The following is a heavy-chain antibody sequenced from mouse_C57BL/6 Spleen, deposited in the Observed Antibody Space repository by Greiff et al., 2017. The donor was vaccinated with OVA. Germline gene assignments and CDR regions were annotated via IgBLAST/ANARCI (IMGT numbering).Heavy chain of an antibody. D-gene: IGHD2-4*01. CDR1: GYTFTSYW. Sequence: VQLQQPGAELVMPGASVKLSCKASGYTFTSYWMHWVKQRPGQGLEWIGEIDPSDSYTNYNQKFKGKSTLTVDKSSSTAYMQLSSLTSEDSAVYYCAPLYDYYFAYWGQGTLVTVSA. V-gene: IGHV1-69*01. CDR2: IDPSDSYT. CDR3: APLYDYYFAY. J-gene: IGHJ3*01.